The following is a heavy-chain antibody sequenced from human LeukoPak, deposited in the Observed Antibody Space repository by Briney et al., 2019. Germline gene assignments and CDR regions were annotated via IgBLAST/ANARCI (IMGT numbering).Heavy chain of an antibody. J-gene: IGHJ5*02. CDR3: ARGPPFGYCSSTSCSTVPGNWFDP. CDR1: GYTFTGYY. V-gene: IGHV1-2*02. Sequence: ASVKVSCKASGYTFTGYYMHWVRQAPGQGLEWMGWINPNSGGTNYAQKFQGRVTMTRDTSISTAYMELSRLRSDDTAVYYCARGPPFGYCSSTSCSTVPGNWFDPWGQGTLVTVSS. CDR2: INPNSGGT. D-gene: IGHD2-2*01.